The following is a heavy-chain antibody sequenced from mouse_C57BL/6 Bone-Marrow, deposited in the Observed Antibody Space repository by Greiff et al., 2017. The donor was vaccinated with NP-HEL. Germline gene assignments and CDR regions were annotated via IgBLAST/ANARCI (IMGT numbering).Heavy chain of an antibody. Sequence: QVHLPPSGADLARPGASVKMSCKASGYTFTSYTMHWVKQRPGQGLEWIGYINPSSGYTKYNQKFKDKATLTADKSSSTAYMQLSSLTSEDSAVYYCARSDWAWFAYWGQGTLVTVSA. J-gene: IGHJ3*01. CDR2: INPSSGYT. D-gene: IGHD4-1*01. CDR3: ARSDWAWFAY. CDR1: GYTFTSYT. V-gene: IGHV1-4*01.